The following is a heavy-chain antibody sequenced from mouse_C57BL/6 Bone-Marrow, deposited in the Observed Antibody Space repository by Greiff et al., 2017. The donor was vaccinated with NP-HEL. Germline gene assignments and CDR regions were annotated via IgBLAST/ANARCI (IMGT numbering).Heavy chain of an antibody. V-gene: IGHV1-81*01. J-gene: IGHJ1*03. CDR3: ARCITTVVARYFEV. CDR2: IYPRSGNT. D-gene: IGHD1-1*01. Sequence: VQLQQSGAELARPGASVKLSCKASGYTFTSYGISWVKQRTGQGLEWIGEIYPRSGNTYYNEKFKGKATLTADKSSSTAYMELRSLTSEDSAVYFCARCITTVVARYFEVWGTGTTVTVSS. CDR1: GYTFTSYG.